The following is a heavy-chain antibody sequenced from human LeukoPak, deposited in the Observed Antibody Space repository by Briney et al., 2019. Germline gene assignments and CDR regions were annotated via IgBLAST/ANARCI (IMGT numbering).Heavy chain of an antibody. D-gene: IGHD5-18*01. Sequence: PGGSLRLSCAASGFTFSSYGMHWVRQAPGKGLEWVAFIRYDGSNKYYAESVKGRFTISRDNSKNTLYLQMNSLRAEDTAVYYCAKDWRGYSYIFDYWGQGSLVTVSS. V-gene: IGHV3-30*02. CDR1: GFTFSSYG. J-gene: IGHJ4*02. CDR2: IRYDGSNK. CDR3: AKDWRGYSYIFDY.